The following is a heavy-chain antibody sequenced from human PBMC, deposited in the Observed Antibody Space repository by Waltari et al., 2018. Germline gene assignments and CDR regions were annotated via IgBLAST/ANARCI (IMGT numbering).Heavy chain of an antibody. CDR2: INHSGST. V-gene: IGHV4-34*01. CDR1: GGSFSGYS. J-gene: IGHJ5*02. Sequence: QVQLQQWGAGLLKPSATLSLTCAVYGGSFSGYSWSWIRQPPGTGLEWIGEINHSGSTNYNPSLKSRVTISVDTSKNQFSLKLSSVTAADTAVYYCARIVVVPAAIKSRGPGGWFDPWGQGTLVTVSS. CDR3: ARIVVVPAAIKSRGPGGWFDP. D-gene: IGHD2-2*01.